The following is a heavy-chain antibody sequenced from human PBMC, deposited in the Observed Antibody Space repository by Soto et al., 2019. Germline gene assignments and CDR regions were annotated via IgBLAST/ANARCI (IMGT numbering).Heavy chain of an antibody. CDR1: GGSISNYY. J-gene: IGHJ4*02. CDR2: MYYGGTT. V-gene: IGHV4-59*01. D-gene: IGHD3-22*01. CDR3: ASGRVSRGYYDYDS. Sequence: SETLSLTCTVSGGSISNYYCSWIRQPPGKGLEWIGYMYYGGTTNYNPSLKSRVTISVDTSKIQFSLRLISVTAADTAVYYCASGRVSRGYYDYDSWGQGTLVTVSS.